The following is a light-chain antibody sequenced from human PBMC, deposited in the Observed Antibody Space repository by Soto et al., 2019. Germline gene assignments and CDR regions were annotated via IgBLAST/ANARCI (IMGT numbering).Light chain of an antibody. J-gene: IGKJ1*01. Sequence: DIVMTQSPLSLPVTLGQPASISCRSSQSLVHSDGNTYLNWFLQRPGQSPRRLIYEISNRDSGVPDRFSGSGSGADFTLKISRVEAEDVGVCYCMQGTQWPWTFGQGTKVEIK. CDR2: EIS. CDR3: MQGTQWPWT. CDR1: QSLVHSDGNTY. V-gene: IGKV2-30*02.